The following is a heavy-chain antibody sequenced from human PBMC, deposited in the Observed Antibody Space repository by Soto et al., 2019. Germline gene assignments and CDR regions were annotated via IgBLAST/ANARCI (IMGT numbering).Heavy chain of an antibody. V-gene: IGHV4-34*01. CDR1: GGSFSGYY. J-gene: IGHJ5*02. D-gene: IGHD6-13*01. CDR2: INHSGST. CDR3: ASLFSGTGGKQQLVPGEKINWFDP. Sequence: PSETLSLTCAVYGGSFSGYYWSWIRQPPGKGLEWIGEINHSGSTNYNPSLKSRVTISVDTSKNQFSLKLSSVTAADTAVYYCASLFSGTGGKQQLVPGEKINWFDPWGQGTLVTLAS.